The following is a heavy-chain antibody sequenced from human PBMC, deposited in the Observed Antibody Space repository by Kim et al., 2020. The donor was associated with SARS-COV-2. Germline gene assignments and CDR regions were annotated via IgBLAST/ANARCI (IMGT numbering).Heavy chain of an antibody. CDR1: GVTFSSDT. CDR3: ARDLVLTAVRGAAFDL. V-gene: IGHV1-69*13. Sequence: SVKVSCKTSGVTFSSDTFSWVRQVPGQGLEFLGGIIPVFGPTNFARKYRDRLTLTADQSTTTVFMELRGLTSEDTAVYFCARDLVLTAVRGAAFDLWGQGTLVTVSS. D-gene: IGHD3-10*01. CDR2: IIPVFGPT. J-gene: IGHJ4*02.